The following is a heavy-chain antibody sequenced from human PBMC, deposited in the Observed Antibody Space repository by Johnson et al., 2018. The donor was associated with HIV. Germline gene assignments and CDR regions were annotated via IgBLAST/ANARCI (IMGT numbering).Heavy chain of an antibody. Sequence: VQLVESGGGLVQPGGSLRLSCAASGFTFDDYGMSWVSQAPGKGLEWVSVIYSGGSTYYADSVKGRFTISRDNSKNTLYLQMNSLRAEDTAVYYCAKDLGDAVGTTHDAFDIWGQGTTVTVSS. D-gene: IGHD1-26*01. CDR2: IYSGGST. J-gene: IGHJ3*02. CDR1: GFTFDDYG. CDR3: AKDLGDAVGTTHDAFDI. V-gene: IGHV3-66*01.